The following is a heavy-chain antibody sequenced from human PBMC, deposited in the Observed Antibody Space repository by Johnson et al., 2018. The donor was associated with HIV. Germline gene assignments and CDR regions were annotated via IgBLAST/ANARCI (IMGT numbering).Heavy chain of an antibody. Sequence: VQLVESGGGLVQPGGSLRLSCAASGFTFSSYWMSWVRQAPGKGLEWVANIKQDGSEKYYVDSVKGRFTISRDNVKKSLYLQMNRLRADDTALYYCARVRAAAGSDAFDMWGQGTMVTFAS. CDR1: GFTFSSYW. J-gene: IGHJ3*02. D-gene: IGHD6-13*01. CDR3: ARVRAAAGSDAFDM. V-gene: IGHV3-7*05. CDR2: IKQDGSEK.